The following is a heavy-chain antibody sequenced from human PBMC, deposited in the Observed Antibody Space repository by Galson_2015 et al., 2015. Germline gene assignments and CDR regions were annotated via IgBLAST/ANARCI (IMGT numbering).Heavy chain of an antibody. V-gene: IGHV1-18*01. Sequence: SVKVSCKASGYTFTSYGISWVRQAPGQGLEWMGWISAYNGNTNYAQKLQGRVTMTTDTSTSTVYMELRSLRSDDTAVYYCAGARGGFELEWWFDPWGQGTLVTVSS. CDR1: GYTFTSYG. J-gene: IGHJ5*02. CDR2: ISAYNGNT. CDR3: AGARGGFELEWWFDP. D-gene: IGHD3/OR15-3a*01.